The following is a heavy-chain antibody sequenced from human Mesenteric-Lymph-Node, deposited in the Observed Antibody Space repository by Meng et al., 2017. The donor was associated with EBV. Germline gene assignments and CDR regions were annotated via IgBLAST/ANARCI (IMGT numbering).Heavy chain of an antibody. V-gene: IGHV1-3*01. Sequence: QVQLVQSGAEVKKPGASVKVSCKASGYTFTSYAMHWVRQAPGQRLKWMGWINAGNGNTKYSEKFQGRVTITRDTFASTAYMELSSLRSEDTAVYYCARGASTSWPVDYWGHGTLVTVSS. CDR2: INAGNGNT. D-gene: IGHD6-19*01. J-gene: IGHJ4*01. CDR1: GYTFTSYA. CDR3: ARGASTSWPVDY.